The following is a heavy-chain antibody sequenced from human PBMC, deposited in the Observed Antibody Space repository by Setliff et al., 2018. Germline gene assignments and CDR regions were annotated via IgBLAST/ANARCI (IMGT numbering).Heavy chain of an antibody. D-gene: IGHD3-10*01. CDR1: GGSISSSY. CDR3: ARAYYYDSGNSHKYYMDV. Sequence: SETLSLTCTVSGGSISSSYWSWIRQPPGKGLEWIGYFYHSGSMNYNPSLKGRVTMSVDTPNNQLSLKLTSVSAADTAVYYCARAYYYDSGNSHKYYMDVWGKGTAVTVSS. CDR2: FYHSGSM. J-gene: IGHJ6*03. V-gene: IGHV4-4*09.